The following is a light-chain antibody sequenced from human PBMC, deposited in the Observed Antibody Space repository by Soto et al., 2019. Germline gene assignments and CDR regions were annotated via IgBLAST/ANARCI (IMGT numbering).Light chain of an antibody. Sequence: DIVMTQSPDSLTVSLGERATINCRSSQSVLYSSNNKNYLTWYQQKPGQPPKLLIYWASTRESGVPDRFTGSGSGTDFTLTISSLQAEDVAVYYCQQSFGTPLTFGGGTKVDIK. V-gene: IGKV4-1*01. CDR1: QSVLYSSNNKNY. CDR3: QQSFGTPLT. J-gene: IGKJ4*01. CDR2: WAS.